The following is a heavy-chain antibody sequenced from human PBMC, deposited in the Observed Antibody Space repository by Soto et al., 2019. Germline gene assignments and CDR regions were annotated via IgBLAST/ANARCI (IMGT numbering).Heavy chain of an antibody. D-gene: IGHD3-10*01. J-gene: IGHJ6*02. V-gene: IGHV4-34*01. Sequence: SETLSLTCAVYGGSFSGYYWSWIRHPPGKGLEWIGEINHSGSTNYNPSLKSRVTISVDTSKNQFSLKLSSVTAADTAVYYCARWSGVVRGVINQGGYYYGMDVWGQGTTVTV. CDR3: ARWSGVVRGVINQGGYYYGMDV. CDR2: INHSGST. CDR1: GGSFSGYY.